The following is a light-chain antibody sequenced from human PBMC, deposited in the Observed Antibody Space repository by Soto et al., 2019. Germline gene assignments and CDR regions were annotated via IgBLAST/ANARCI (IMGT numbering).Light chain of an antibody. Sequence: EIVMTQSPATLSVSPGERATLSCRASQSISSNLAWYQQKPGQAPRFLIFGASTRASGIPARFSGSGSGTEFPLTISSLQSEDFAVYYCQQYNNWPLTFGGGTKVEIK. V-gene: IGKV3-15*01. J-gene: IGKJ4*01. CDR2: GAS. CDR1: QSISSN. CDR3: QQYNNWPLT.